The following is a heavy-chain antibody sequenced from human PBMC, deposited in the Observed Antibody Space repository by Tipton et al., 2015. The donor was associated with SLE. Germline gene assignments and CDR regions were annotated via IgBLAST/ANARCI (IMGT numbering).Heavy chain of an antibody. Sequence: SLRLSCAASGFTFSSYSMNWVRQAPGKGLEWVSYISSSSSYTNYADSVKGRFTISRDNAKNSLYLQMNSLRAEDTAVYYCASSEYAGFDYWGQGTLVTVSS. J-gene: IGHJ4*02. CDR3: ASSEYAGFDY. D-gene: IGHD2-8*01. CDR1: GFTFSSYS. CDR2: ISSSSSYT. V-gene: IGHV3-21*05.